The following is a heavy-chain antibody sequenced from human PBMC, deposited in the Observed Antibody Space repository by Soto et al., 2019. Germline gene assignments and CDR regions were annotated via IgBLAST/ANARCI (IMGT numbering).Heavy chain of an antibody. D-gene: IGHD2-2*01. Sequence: GESLKISCKGSRYSFTSYWIGWVRQMPGKGLEWMGIIYPGDSDTRYSPSFQGQVTISADKSISTAYLQWSSLKASDTAMYYCARTWWDIVVVPAAMETFSHWFDPWGQGTLVTVSS. CDR1: RYSFTSYW. J-gene: IGHJ5*02. V-gene: IGHV5-51*01. CDR3: ARTWWDIVVVPAAMETFSHWFDP. CDR2: IYPGDSDT.